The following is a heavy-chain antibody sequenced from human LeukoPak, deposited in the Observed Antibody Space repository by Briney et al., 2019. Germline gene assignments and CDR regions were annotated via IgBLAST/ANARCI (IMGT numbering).Heavy chain of an antibody. D-gene: IGHD3-10*01. Sequence: GASVTVSYKRSGYSFTSYSMHWVRQAPPQRLDWMGWINACNGNTKYSQKFQGRVTITRDTSASTAYMELSSLRSEDTAVYYCARQTYYYGSGSYQIDYWGQGTLVTVSS. V-gene: IGHV1-3*01. CDR1: GYSFTSYS. J-gene: IGHJ4*02. CDR3: ARQTYYYGSGSYQIDY. CDR2: INACNGNT.